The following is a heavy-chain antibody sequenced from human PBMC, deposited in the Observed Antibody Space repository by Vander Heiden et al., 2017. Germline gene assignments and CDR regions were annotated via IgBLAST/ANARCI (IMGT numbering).Heavy chain of an antibody. CDR3: ARASDYQYYYYGMDV. J-gene: IGHJ6*02. CDR2: IKQDGSEK. CDR1: GFTFSSYW. Sequence: EVQLVESGGGLVQPGGSLRLSCAASGFTFSSYWMSWVRQAPGKGLEWVANIKQDGSEKYYVDSVKGRFTISRDNAKNSLYLQMNSLRAEDTAVYYCARASDYQYYYYGMDVWGQGTTVTVSS. V-gene: IGHV3-7*01. D-gene: IGHD4-17*01.